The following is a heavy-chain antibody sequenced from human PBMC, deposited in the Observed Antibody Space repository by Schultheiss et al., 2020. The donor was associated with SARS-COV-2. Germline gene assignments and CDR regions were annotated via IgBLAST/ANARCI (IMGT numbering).Heavy chain of an antibody. V-gene: IGHV3-21*01. CDR3: ARSRPFDY. Sequence: GGSLRLSCAASGFSFNDAWMNWVRQAPGKGLEWVSSISSSSSYIYYADSVKGRFTISRDNAKNSLYLQMNSLRAEDTAVYYCARSRPFDYWGQGTLVTVSS. D-gene: IGHD6-25*01. CDR2: ISSSSSYI. CDR1: GFSFNDAW. J-gene: IGHJ4*02.